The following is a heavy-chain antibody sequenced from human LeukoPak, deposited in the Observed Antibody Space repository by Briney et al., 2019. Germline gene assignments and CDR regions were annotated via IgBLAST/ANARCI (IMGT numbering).Heavy chain of an antibody. CDR3: ASTIFGVVMGLDY. CDR1: GGTFSRYA. Sequence: SVKVSCEASGGTFSRYAIGWVRQAPGQGLEWMGGIIPILGTANYAQKFQGRVTITADESTSTAYMELSSLRSEDTAVYYCASTIFGVVMGLDYWGQGTLVTVSS. J-gene: IGHJ4*02. CDR2: IIPILGTA. D-gene: IGHD3-3*01. V-gene: IGHV1-69*01.